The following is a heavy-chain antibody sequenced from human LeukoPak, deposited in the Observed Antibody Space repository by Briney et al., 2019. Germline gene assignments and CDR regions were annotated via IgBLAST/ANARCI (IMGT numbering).Heavy chain of an antibody. J-gene: IGHJ4*02. Sequence: GESLKISSKGSGYSFTSYWIGWVRQMPGKGLEWMGIIYPGDSDTRYSPSFQGQVTISADKSISTAYLQWSSLKASDTAMYYCARRKLLVPTFYDYWGQGTLVTVSS. CDR2: IYPGDSDT. D-gene: IGHD6-13*01. CDR1: GYSFTSYW. V-gene: IGHV5-51*01. CDR3: ARRKLLVPTFYDY.